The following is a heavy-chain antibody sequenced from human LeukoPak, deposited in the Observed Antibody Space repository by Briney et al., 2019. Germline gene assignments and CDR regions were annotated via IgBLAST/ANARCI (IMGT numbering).Heavy chain of an antibody. Sequence: GASVKVSCKASGYTFTSYYMHWVRQAPGQGLEWMGIINPSGGSTSYAQKFQGRVTMTRDTSTSTVYMELSSLRSEDTAVYYCARDPQPSGGSVWLRFGWDSTANYFDYWGQGTLVTVSS. V-gene: IGHV1-46*01. D-gene: IGHD5-12*01. J-gene: IGHJ4*02. CDR3: ARDPQPSGGSVWLRFGWDSTANYFDY. CDR1: GYTFTSYY. CDR2: INPSGGST.